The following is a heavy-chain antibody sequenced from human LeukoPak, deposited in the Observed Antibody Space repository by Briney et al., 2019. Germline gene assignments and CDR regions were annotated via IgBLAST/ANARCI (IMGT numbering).Heavy chain of an antibody. CDR3: SKWKAIVLVPAARSPIDY. CDR2: ISGSGGST. D-gene: IGHD2-2*01. V-gene: IGHV3-23*01. CDR1: GFTFSSYG. Sequence: GGSLRLSCAASGFTFSSYGMSWVRQAPGKGLEWVSAISGSGGSTYYADSVKGRFTISRDNSKNTLYLQMNSLRAEDTAVYYCSKWKAIVLVPAARSPIDYWGQGTLVTVSS. J-gene: IGHJ4*02.